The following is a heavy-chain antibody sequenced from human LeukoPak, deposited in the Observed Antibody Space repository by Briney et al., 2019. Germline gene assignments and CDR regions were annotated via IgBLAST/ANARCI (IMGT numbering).Heavy chain of an antibody. CDR3: ARRFTMVRGVIIDDFAFDI. J-gene: IGHJ3*02. CDR1: GFTVSSNY. V-gene: IGHV3-66*04. CDR2: IYSCGST. Sequence: PGGSLRLSCAAAGFTVSSNYMSWVRQAPGQGLELVSVIYSCGSTYYADSAKGRFTISRDNSKNTLYLQMNSLRAEDTAVYYCARRFTMVRGVIIDDFAFDIWGQGTMVTVSS. D-gene: IGHD3-10*01.